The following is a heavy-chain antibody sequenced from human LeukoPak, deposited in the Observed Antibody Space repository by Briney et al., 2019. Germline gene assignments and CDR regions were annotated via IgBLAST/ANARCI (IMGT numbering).Heavy chain of an antibody. V-gene: IGHV3-23*01. CDR1: GFSLSTYD. D-gene: IGHD6-19*01. Sequence: PGGSLRLSCAAPGFSLSTYDVSWVRQPPGKGLEWVSGITGTGGSTYYADSVKGRFTVSRDTSRNTLYLQMNSLRAEDTAIYYCAKDHGTAVAGFYYWGQGTLVTVSS. CDR3: AKDHGTAVAGFYY. J-gene: IGHJ4*02. CDR2: ITGTGGST.